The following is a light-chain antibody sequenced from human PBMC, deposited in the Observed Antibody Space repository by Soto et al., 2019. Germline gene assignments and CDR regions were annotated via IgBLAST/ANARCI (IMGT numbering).Light chain of an antibody. CDR2: GAS. J-gene: IGKJ2*01. Sequence: EIVLTQSPGTLSLSPGERATLSCRASQSVASNYLAWYQQKPGQTPRLLIYGASNRATDITYRFSGSGSGTDFTLTISSLEPEDFAVYYCQQYGISPPYTFGQGTKLEIK. V-gene: IGKV3-20*01. CDR3: QQYGISPPYT. CDR1: QSVASNY.